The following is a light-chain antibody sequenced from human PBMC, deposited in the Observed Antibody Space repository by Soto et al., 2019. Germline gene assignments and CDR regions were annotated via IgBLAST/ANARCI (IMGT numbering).Light chain of an antibody. Sequence: EIVMTQSPATLSVSPGERVTLSCRASQSVSSYLAWYQQKPGQAPRLLIYDASNRATGIPARFSGSGSGTDFTLTISSLEPEDFAVYHCQQRSNWPITFGQGTRLEIK. J-gene: IGKJ5*01. CDR1: QSVSSY. V-gene: IGKV3-11*01. CDR3: QQRSNWPIT. CDR2: DAS.